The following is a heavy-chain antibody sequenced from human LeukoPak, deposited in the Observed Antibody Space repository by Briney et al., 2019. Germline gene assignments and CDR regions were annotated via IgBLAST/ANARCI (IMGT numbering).Heavy chain of an antibody. CDR2: IKQDGSEK. J-gene: IGHJ4*02. D-gene: IGHD6-19*01. CDR1: GFTFSNYW. Sequence: GGSLRLSCAASGFTFSNYWMTWVRQVPGKGLEWVANIKQDGSEKNYLDSVKGRFTISRDNAKNTLYLQMNSLRAEDTAVYYCAREYSSGWYFDYWGQGTLVTVSS. CDR3: AREYSSGWYFDY. V-gene: IGHV3-7*01.